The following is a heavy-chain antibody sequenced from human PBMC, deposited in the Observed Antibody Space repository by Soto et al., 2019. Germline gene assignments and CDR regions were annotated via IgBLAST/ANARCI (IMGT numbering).Heavy chain of an antibody. Sequence: PGGSLRLSCAASGFTFSSYAMSWVRQAPGKGLEWVSAISGSGGTTYYADSVKGRFSISRDNSKSTLYLQMNSLRAEDTAVYYCAKGIAVVSCTLGYWGHGTLVTVSS. V-gene: IGHV3-23*01. CDR1: GFTFSSYA. CDR2: ISGSGGTT. D-gene: IGHD2-2*01. CDR3: AKGIAVVSCTLGY. J-gene: IGHJ4*01.